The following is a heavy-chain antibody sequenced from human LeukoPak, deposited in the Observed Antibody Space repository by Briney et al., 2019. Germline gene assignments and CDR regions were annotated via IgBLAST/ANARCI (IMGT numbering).Heavy chain of an antibody. Sequence: GGSLRLSCAASGFTFSSYAMSWVRQAPGKGLEWVSAITGSGGTIYYADSVKGRFTISRDNAENSLYLQMNSLRAEDTAVYYCARGRGGSWWGQGTLVTVSS. CDR2: ITGSGGTI. V-gene: IGHV3-48*03. J-gene: IGHJ4*02. CDR3: ARGRGGSW. D-gene: IGHD1-26*01. CDR1: GFTFSSYA.